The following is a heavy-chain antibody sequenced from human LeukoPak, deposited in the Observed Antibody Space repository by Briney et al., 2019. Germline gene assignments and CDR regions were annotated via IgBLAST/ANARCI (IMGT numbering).Heavy chain of an antibody. V-gene: IGHV3-23*01. CDR3: AKDGVILAPGIYWYMDV. CDR2: ISGSGGST. CDR1: GFTFSSYA. D-gene: IGHD3-16*02. J-gene: IGHJ6*03. Sequence: PGGSLRLSCAASGFTFSSYAMSWVRQAPGKGLEWVSAISGSGGSTYYADSAKGRFTISRDNSKNTLYLEMNSLRAEDTAVFYCAKDGVILAPGIYWYMDVWGRGTTVTVSS.